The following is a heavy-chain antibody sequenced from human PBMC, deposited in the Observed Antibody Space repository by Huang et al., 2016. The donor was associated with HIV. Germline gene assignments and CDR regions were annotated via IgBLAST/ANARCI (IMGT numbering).Heavy chain of an antibody. J-gene: IGHJ4*02. CDR2: IEYSGST. CDR1: GGSISSHY. D-gene: IGHD3-10*01. V-gene: IGHV4-59*11. Sequence: QVQLQESGPGLVKPSETLSLTCTVSGGSISSHYWSWIRQPPGKGLEWIGSIEYSGSTNYNPSLKSRVTISGDTSKNQFSLKLSSVTAADTAVYYCARDTMVRGFDYWGQGTLVTVSS. CDR3: ARDTMVRGFDY.